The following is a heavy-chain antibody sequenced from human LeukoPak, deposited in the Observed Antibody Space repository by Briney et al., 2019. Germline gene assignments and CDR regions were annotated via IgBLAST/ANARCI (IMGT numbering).Heavy chain of an antibody. CDR1: GFTFSSYA. V-gene: IGHV3-23*01. CDR3: AKAERRIQLWSSDGRGYYFDY. D-gene: IGHD5-18*01. Sequence: GGSLRLSCAASGFTFSSYAMGWVRQAPVKGLEWVSAISGSGGSTYYADSVKGRFTISRDNSKNTLYLQMNSLRAEDTAVYYCAKAERRIQLWSSDGRGYYFDYWGQGTLVTVSS. J-gene: IGHJ4*02. CDR2: ISGSGGST.